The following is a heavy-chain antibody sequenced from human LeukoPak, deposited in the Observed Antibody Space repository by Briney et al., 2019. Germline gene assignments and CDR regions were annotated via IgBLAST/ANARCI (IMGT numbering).Heavy chain of an antibody. Sequence: GGSLRLSCATSGFTFSSYSMSWVRQAPGKGLEWVANIRQDGSEKSYVDSVKGRFTISRDNAKNSLYLQMNSLRPEDMALYYCAKGSSYDSSGYLNYWGQGTPVTVSS. J-gene: IGHJ4*02. CDR3: AKGSSYDSSGYLNY. CDR2: IRQDGSEK. CDR1: GFTFSSYS. D-gene: IGHD3-22*01. V-gene: IGHV3-7*03.